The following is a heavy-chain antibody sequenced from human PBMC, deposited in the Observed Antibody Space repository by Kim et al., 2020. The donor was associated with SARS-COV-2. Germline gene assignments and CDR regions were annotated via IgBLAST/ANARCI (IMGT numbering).Heavy chain of an antibody. Sequence: GGSLRLSCAASGFTFSSYAMHWVRQAPGKGLEWVAVISYDGSNKYYADSVKGRFTISRDNSKNTLYLQMNSLGAEETAVYYCARGRGDSSGRSRVDYWGQGTLVTVSS. V-gene: IGHV3-30*04. CDR1: GFTFSSYA. CDR2: ISYDGSNK. CDR3: ARGRGDSSGRSRVDY. D-gene: IGHD3-22*01. J-gene: IGHJ4*02.